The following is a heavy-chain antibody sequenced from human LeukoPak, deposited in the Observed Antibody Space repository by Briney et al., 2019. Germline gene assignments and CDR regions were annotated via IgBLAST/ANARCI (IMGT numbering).Heavy chain of an antibody. J-gene: IGHJ5*02. CDR3: ARELGQLAAGDWFDP. CDR2: IYTSGST. V-gene: IGHV4-4*07. D-gene: IGHD6-6*01. Sequence: SETLSLTCTVSGGSFSIYYWSWIRQPAGKGLEWIGRIYTSGSTNYNPSLKRRVTMSVDTSKNQFSLKLSSVTAADTAVYYCARELGQLAAGDWFDPWGQGTLVTVSS. CDR1: GGSFSIYY.